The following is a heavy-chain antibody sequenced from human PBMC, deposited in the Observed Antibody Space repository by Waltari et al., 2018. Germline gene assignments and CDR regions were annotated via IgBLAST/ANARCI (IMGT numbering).Heavy chain of an antibody. CDR3: AKELERKPYYYYGWDV. CDR1: GFTFSDYA. Sequence: EMHLLESGGSLAQPGESLRLSCAASGFTFSDYALAWVLQAPGRGLVWVSTISNSDDTTYYAESVKGRFTISRDNSKSTLFLQMNSLRADDTAIYYCAKELERKPYYYYGWDVWGQGTTVTVSS. D-gene: IGHD1-1*01. V-gene: IGHV3-23*01. CDR2: ISNSDDTT. J-gene: IGHJ6*02.